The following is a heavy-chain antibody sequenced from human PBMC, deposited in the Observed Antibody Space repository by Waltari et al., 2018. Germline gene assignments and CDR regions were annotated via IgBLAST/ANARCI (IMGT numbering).Heavy chain of an antibody. CDR3: ARLSSGWYQGFDY. V-gene: IGHV4-59*11. CDR1: GGSISSHY. Sequence: QVQLQESGPGLVKPSETLSLTCTVSGGSISSHYWSWIRQPPGKGLEWIGYIYYSGSTNYNPSLKSRVTISVDTSKNQFSLKLSSVTAADTVVYYCARLSSGWYQGFDYWGQGTLVTVSS. J-gene: IGHJ4*02. CDR2: IYYSGST. D-gene: IGHD6-19*01.